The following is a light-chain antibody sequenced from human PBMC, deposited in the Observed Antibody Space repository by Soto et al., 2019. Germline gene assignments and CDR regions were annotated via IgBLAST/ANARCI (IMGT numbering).Light chain of an antibody. Sequence: QSVLAQPASVSGSPGQSITISCTGTSSDVGGYNYVSWYQQHPGKAPKLMIYEVSNRPSGVSNRFSGSKSGNTASLTISGLQAEYEADYYCSSYTSSINQVFGNVTKVTVX. V-gene: IGLV2-14*01. J-gene: IGLJ1*01. CDR2: EVS. CDR1: SSDVGGYNY. CDR3: SSYTSSINQV.